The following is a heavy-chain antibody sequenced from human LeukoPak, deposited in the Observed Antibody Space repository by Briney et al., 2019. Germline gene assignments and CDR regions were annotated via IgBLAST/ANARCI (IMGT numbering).Heavy chain of an antibody. CDR2: ISSSSSYI. V-gene: IGHV3-21*01. CDR1: GFTFSSYS. Sequence: GGSPRLSCAASGFTFSSYSMNWVRQAPGKGLEWVSSISSSSSYIYYAGSVKGRFTISRDNAKNSLYLQMNSLRAEDTAVYYCARDLIQQLEVPYYGMDVWGQGTTVTVSS. CDR3: ARDLIQQLEVPYYGMDV. J-gene: IGHJ6*02. D-gene: IGHD6-6*01.